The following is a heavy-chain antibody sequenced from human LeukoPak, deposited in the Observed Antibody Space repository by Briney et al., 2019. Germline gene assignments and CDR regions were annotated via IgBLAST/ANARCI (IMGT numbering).Heavy chain of an antibody. Sequence: GGSLRLSCAASEFSVGSNYMTWVRQAPGKGLEWVSLIYSGGSTYYADSVKGRFTISRDNSKNTLYLQMNSLRAEDTAVYYCANSGYSSGSNGDYWGQGTLVTVSS. CDR2: IYSGGST. D-gene: IGHD6-19*01. CDR1: EFSVGSNY. V-gene: IGHV3-66*01. J-gene: IGHJ4*02. CDR3: ANSGYSSGSNGDY.